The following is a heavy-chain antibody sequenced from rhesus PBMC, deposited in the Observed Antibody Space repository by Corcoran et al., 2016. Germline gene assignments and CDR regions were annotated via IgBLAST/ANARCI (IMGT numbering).Heavy chain of an antibody. V-gene: IGHV4-80*01. D-gene: IGHD3-3*01. J-gene: IGHJ1*01. CDR2: INGNSGST. CDR1: GGSFSSYW. Sequence: QVQLQESGPGLVKPSETLSLTCAVSGGSFSSYWWSWIRQPPVKGLEWIGEINGNSGSTTYNPSLNSRVIISKDASKTQFSLKLSSVTAADTAMYYWARYDVRYLDWVPWGQGALVTVSS. CDR3: ARYDVRYLDWVP.